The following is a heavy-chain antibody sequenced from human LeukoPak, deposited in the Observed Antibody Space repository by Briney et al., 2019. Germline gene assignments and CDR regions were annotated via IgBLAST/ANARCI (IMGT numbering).Heavy chain of an antibody. CDR1: GGSISSYY. CDR3: ARTQQLVPSD. CDR2: IYYSGST. Sequence: SETLSLTCTVSGGSISSYYWSWIRQPPGKGLEWIGYIYYSGSTNYNPSLKSRVTISVDTSKNQFSLKLSSVTAADTAVYYCARTQQLVPSDWGQGTLVTVSS. D-gene: IGHD6-13*01. V-gene: IGHV4-59*12. J-gene: IGHJ4*02.